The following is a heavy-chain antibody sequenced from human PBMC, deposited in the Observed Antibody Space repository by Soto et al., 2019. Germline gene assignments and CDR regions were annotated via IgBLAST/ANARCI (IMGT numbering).Heavy chain of an antibody. CDR1: GGSISSGGYS. Sequence: ALSLTCSVSGGSISSGGYSWSWIRQPPGKGLEWIGYIYHSGSTYYNPSLKSRVTISVDRSKNQFSLKLSSVTAADTAVYYCARVPDRWGQGTLVTVSS. CDR2: IYHSGST. D-gene: IGHD2-2*01. V-gene: IGHV4-30-2*01. J-gene: IGHJ5*02. CDR3: ARVPDR.